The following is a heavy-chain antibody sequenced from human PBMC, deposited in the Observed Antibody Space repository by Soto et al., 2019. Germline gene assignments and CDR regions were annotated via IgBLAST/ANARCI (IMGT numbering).Heavy chain of an antibody. CDR3: ATASYYGAAYYYYYLGV. V-gene: IGHV3-20*01. CDR1: GFTFDDYG. J-gene: IGHJ6*03. Sequence: EVQLVESGGGVVRPGGSLRLSCAASGFTFDDYGMSWVRQAPGKGLEWVSGINWNGGSTGYADSVKGRFTISRDNSTKDLHLPRISPRAEDKSLYHCATASYYGAAYYYYYLGVWGKGPTVTVSS. CDR2: INWNGGST. D-gene: IGHD1-26*01.